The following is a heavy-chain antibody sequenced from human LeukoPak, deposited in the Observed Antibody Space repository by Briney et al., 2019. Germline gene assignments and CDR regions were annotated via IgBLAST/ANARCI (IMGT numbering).Heavy chain of an antibody. CDR1: GFTFSGYA. CDR3: AKGRYYGSGKWGYFEY. Sequence: GGSPRLSCAASGFTFSGYAMSWVRQAPGKGLEWVSGISGSGGSTYYADSVKGRLTISRDNSKNTLYLQMNSLRAEDTAVYYCAKGRYYGSGKWGYFEYWGQGTLVTVSS. D-gene: IGHD3-10*01. J-gene: IGHJ4*02. V-gene: IGHV3-23*01. CDR2: ISGSGGST.